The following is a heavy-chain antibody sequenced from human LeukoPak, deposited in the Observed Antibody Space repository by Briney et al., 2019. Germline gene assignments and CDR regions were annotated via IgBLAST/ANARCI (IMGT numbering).Heavy chain of an antibody. CDR3: ARNPVTTKYFDY. D-gene: IGHD4-17*01. V-gene: IGHV1-2*02. CDR1: GYTFTDYY. J-gene: IGHJ4*02. Sequence: DSVKVSCKASGYTFTDYYMHWVRQAPGQGPEWMGWINPNSGGTNYAQKFQGRVTMTRDTSITTAYMELSSLRSEDTAVYYCARNPVTTKYFDYWGQGTLVTVSS. CDR2: INPNSGGT.